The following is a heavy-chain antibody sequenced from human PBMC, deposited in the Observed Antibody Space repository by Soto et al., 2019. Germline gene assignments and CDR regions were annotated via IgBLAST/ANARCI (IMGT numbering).Heavy chain of an antibody. Sequence: ASVKVSCKASGYTFTTYSYSWVRQAPGQGLEWMGWITPYNGDTHYAQKFQGRVTMTTDTSTSTAYMELRSLRSDDTALYYCARDETHHLDYWGQGALVTVSS. CDR3: ARDETHHLDY. CDR1: GYTFTTYS. CDR2: ITPYNGDT. V-gene: IGHV1-18*04. J-gene: IGHJ4*02.